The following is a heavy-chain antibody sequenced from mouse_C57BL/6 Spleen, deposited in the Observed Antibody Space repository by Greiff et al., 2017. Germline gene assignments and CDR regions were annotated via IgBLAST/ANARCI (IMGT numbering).Heavy chain of an antibody. Sequence: QVQLKQSGPGLVQPSQSLSITCTVSGFSLTSYGVHWVRQSPGKGLEWLGVIWSGGSTDYNAAFISRLSISKDNSKSQVFFKMNSLQADDTAIYYCASLGPWFAYWGQGTLVTVSA. CDR3: ASLGPWFAY. D-gene: IGHD4-1*01. J-gene: IGHJ3*01. V-gene: IGHV2-2*01. CDR1: GFSLTSYG. CDR2: IWSGGST.